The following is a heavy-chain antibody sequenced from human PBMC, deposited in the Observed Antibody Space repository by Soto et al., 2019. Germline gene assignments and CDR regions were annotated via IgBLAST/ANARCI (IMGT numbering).Heavy chain of an antibody. D-gene: IGHD2-2*01. J-gene: IGHJ6*02. Sequence: ASVKVSCKASGYTFTSYGISWVRQAPGQGLEWVGWISAYNGNSNYAQKYHGRVTMTTDTSTNTAYMEMSSLRSDDTAVYYCARIADCSTTSCSFPSRFHIRGYYYYYGLDVWGQGTTVTV. V-gene: IGHV1-18*01. CDR1: GYTFTSYG. CDR3: ARIADCSTTSCSFPSRFHIRGYYYYYGLDV. CDR2: ISAYNGNS.